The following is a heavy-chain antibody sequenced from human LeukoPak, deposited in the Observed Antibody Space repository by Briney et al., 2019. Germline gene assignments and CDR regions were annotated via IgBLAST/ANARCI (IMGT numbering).Heavy chain of an antibody. CDR3: ASRFLPKRNYYYYYYMDV. D-gene: IGHD3-3*01. CDR1: GGSFSGYY. J-gene: IGHJ6*03. Sequence: SETLSLTCAVYGGSFSGYYWSWIRQPPGKGLEWIWEINHSGSTNYNPSLKSRVTISVDTSKNQFSLKLSSVTAADTAVYYCASRFLPKRNYYYYYYMDVWGKGTTVTVSS. V-gene: IGHV4-34*01. CDR2: INHSGST.